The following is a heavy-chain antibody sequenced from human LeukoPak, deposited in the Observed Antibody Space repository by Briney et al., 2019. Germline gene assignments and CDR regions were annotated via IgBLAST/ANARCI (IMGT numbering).Heavy chain of an antibody. D-gene: IGHD4-23*01. CDR3: AGGGDLVATPLDF. Sequence: SETLSLTCDVPGDFITNSIWWSWLRQPPGKGLEWIGEIYHSGSNNYNPSLKSRVTISMDKSKNQFSLKLTSVTAADTAVYYCAGGGDLVATPLDFWGQGILVTVSS. CDR1: GDFITNSIW. CDR2: IYHSGSN. V-gene: IGHV4-4*02. J-gene: IGHJ4*02.